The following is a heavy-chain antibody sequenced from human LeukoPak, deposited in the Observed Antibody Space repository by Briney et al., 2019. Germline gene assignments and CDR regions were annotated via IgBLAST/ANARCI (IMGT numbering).Heavy chain of an antibody. J-gene: IGHJ6*02. CDR1: TFTFSRNW. Sequence: GGSLRLSCVASTFTFSRNWMSWVRQAPGKGLEWVSNINPDGSVKYYVDPVKGRFTISRDNAKNSLYLQMNSLRAEDTAVYYCARDGQNYYYYGMDVWGQGTTVTVSS. V-gene: IGHV3-7*01. CDR3: ARDGQNYYYYGMDV. CDR2: INPDGSVK.